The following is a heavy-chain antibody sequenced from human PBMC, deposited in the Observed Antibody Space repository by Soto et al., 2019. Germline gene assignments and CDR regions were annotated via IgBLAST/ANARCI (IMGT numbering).Heavy chain of an antibody. V-gene: IGHV3-23*01. J-gene: IGHJ5*02. Sequence: GGSLRLSCAASGFTFNNYAMSWVRQAPGKGLQWVSAISGSGGSTYYAESVRGRFTISRDNSKNTLYLEIRTLSADDTAVYYCERDRQLEFPYNCLDPWGQGTLVTVSS. CDR3: ERDRQLEFPYNCLDP. D-gene: IGHD3-3*01. CDR1: GFTFNNYA. CDR2: ISGSGGST.